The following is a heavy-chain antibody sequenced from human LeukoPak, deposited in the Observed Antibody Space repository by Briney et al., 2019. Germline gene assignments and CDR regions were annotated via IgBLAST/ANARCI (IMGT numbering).Heavy chain of an antibody. V-gene: IGHV4-39*07. CDR3: ARDSLTIFGVTGST. D-gene: IGHD3-3*01. CDR2: IYYSGST. CDR1: GGSISSSSYY. J-gene: IGHJ5*02. Sequence: SETLSLTCTVSGGSISSSSYYWGWIRQPPGKGLEWIGSIYYSGSTYYNPSLKSRVTISVDTSKTQFSLKLSSVTAADTAVYYCARDSLTIFGVTGSTWGQGTLVTVSS.